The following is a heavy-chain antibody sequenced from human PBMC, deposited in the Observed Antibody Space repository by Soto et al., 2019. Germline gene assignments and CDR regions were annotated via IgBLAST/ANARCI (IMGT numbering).Heavy chain of an antibody. J-gene: IGHJ6*02. V-gene: IGHV5-10-1*01. Sequence: GESLKISCKGSGYSFTSYWISWVRQMPGKGLEWMGRIDPSDSYTNYSPSFQGHVTISADKSISTAYLQWSSLKASDTAMYYCARLDFGVVTPPSSYGMDVWGQGTTVTVSS. D-gene: IGHD3-3*01. CDR1: GYSFTSYW. CDR2: IDPSDSYT. CDR3: ARLDFGVVTPPSSYGMDV.